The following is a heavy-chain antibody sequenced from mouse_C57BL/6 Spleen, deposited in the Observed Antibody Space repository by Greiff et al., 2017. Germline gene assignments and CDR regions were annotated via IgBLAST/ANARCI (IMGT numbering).Heavy chain of an antibody. J-gene: IGHJ2*01. V-gene: IGHV5-17*01. CDR2: ISSGSSTI. CDR1: GFTFSDYG. CDR3: AREDMGLLYYFDY. Sequence: EVHLVESGGGLVKPGGSLKLSCAASGFTFSDYGMHWVRQAPEKGLEWVAYISSGSSTIYYADTVKGRFTISRDNAKNTLFLQMTSLRSEDTAMYYCAREDMGLLYYFDYWGQGTTLTVSS. D-gene: IGHD1-1*01.